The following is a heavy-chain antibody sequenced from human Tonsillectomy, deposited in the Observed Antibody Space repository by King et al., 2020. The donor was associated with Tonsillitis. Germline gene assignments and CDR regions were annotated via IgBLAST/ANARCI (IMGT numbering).Heavy chain of an antibody. Sequence: QLQESGSGLVKPSQTLSLTCAVSGGSISSGSYSWSWIRQPPGQGLEWIGYSYHSGSTYYNPSLKSRVTISVDRSKNQFSLKLSSVTAADTAVYYCARVGGQLGIYWYFDLWGRGTLVTVSS. CDR3: ARVGGQLGIYWYFDL. D-gene: IGHD7-27*01. CDR2: SYHSGST. V-gene: IGHV4-30-2*01. J-gene: IGHJ2*01. CDR1: GGSISSGSYS.